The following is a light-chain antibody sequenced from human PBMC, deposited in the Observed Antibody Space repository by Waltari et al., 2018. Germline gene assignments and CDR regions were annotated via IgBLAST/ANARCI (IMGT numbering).Light chain of an antibody. Sequence: DIVMNQSPDSLAVSLGERATINCKSSQSVLSSSNNKNYLCWYQQKPGQPPKLLLSWASTRESGVPDRFSGSGSGTDFTLTINSLQAEEVAVYDCQQCYSSPYTFSQGTKLEIK. J-gene: IGKJ2*01. CDR1: QSVLSSSNNKNY. CDR2: WAS. CDR3: QQCYSSPYT. V-gene: IGKV4-1*01.